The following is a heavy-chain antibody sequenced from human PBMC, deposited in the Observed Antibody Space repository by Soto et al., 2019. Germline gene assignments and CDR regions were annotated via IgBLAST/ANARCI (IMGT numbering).Heavy chain of an antibody. CDR1: GFSFSSYA. V-gene: IGHV3-23*01. J-gene: IGHJ4*02. CDR2: ISGSGGST. Sequence: EVQLLESGGGLVQPGGSLRLSCAASGFSFSSYAMSWVRQAPGKGLEWVSAISGSGGSTYYADSVKGRFTISRDNSKNTLYLQMNSLRAEDTAVYYCAKKKEYSSSSLPDYWGQGTLVTVSS. CDR3: AKKKEYSSSSLPDY. D-gene: IGHD6-6*01.